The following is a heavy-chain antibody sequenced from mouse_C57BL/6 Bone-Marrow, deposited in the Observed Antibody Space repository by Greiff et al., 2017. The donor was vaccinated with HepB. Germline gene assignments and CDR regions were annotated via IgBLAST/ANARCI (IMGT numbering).Heavy chain of an antibody. CDR3: TYRGVFITTVVAPYAMDY. J-gene: IGHJ4*01. V-gene: IGHV6-3*01. CDR2: IRLKSDNYAT. D-gene: IGHD1-1*01. CDR1: GFTFSNYW. Sequence: EVQGVESGGGLVQPGGSMKLSCVASGFTFSNYWMNWVRQSPEKGLEWVAQIRLKSDNYATHYAESVKGRFTISRDDSKSSVYLQMNNLRAEDTGIYYCTYRGVFITTVVAPYAMDYWGQGTSVTVSS.